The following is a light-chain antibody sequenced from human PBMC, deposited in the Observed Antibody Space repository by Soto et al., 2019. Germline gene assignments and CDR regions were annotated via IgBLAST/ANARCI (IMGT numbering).Light chain of an antibody. CDR2: GAS. CDR3: LQDYNYPFT. V-gene: IGKV1-6*01. J-gene: IGKJ2*01. CDR1: QDIRKD. Sequence: IQMTQSPSSLSASVGDRVTITCQASQDIRKDLAWYQQKPGKAPQILIYGASTLQTGVASRFSGSGSATDFTLTISSLQPEDSAAYYCLQDYNYPFTFGQGTKVDI.